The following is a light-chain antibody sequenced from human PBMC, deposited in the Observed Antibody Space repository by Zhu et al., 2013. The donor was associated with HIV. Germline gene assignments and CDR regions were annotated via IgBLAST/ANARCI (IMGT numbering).Light chain of an antibody. J-gene: IGKJ3*01. Sequence: DIQLTQSPSTLSASVGDRVTITCRASQGISRWLAWYQHKPGKAPTLLVYAASTTQSGVPSRFSGSGSGTEFSLTISSLQPEDFATYYCQHVNNNAAFGPGTKVDV. CDR3: QHVNNNAA. V-gene: IGKV1-9*01. CDR1: QGISRW. CDR2: AAS.